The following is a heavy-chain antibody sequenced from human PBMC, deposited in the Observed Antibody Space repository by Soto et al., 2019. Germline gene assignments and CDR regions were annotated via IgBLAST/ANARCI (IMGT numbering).Heavy chain of an antibody. Sequence: SETLSLTGTVSGGSISGYYWTWIRQPPGKGLEWIGYIYSSGTTKYNPSLKSRVTISLDKSKSHFSLRLISVTAADTAVYYCTRAQSDDNYFDPWGQGTLVTVSS. D-gene: IGHD6-19*01. CDR1: GGSISGYY. CDR2: IYSSGTT. J-gene: IGHJ5*02. V-gene: IGHV4-4*08. CDR3: TRAQSDDNYFDP.